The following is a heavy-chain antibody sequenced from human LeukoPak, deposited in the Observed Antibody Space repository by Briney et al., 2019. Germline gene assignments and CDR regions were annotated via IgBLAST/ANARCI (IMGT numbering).Heavy chain of an antibody. D-gene: IGHD5-18*01. J-gene: IGHJ6*03. CDR3: ARRPHTAMVFYYYYYYMDV. CDR1: GGSFSGYY. Sequence: PSETLSLTCAVYGGSFSGYYWSWIRQPPGKGLEWIXXXNXSGSTNYNPSLKSRVTISVDTSKNQFSLKLSSVTAADTAVYYCARRPHTAMVFYYYYYYMDVWGKGTTVTVSS. V-gene: IGHV4-34*01. CDR2: XNXSGST.